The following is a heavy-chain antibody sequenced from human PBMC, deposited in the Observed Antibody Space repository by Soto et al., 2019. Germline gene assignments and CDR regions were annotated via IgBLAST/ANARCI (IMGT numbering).Heavy chain of an antibody. CDR2: MNPNSGNT. V-gene: IGHV1-8*01. Sequence: ASVKVSCKASGYTFTSYDINWVRQATGQGLEWMGWMNPNSGNTGYAQKFQGRVTMTRNTSISTAYMELSSLRSEDTAVYYCARIMGAIGYYDILTGYRREYYYYYMDVWGKGTTVTVS. D-gene: IGHD3-9*01. CDR1: GYTFTSYD. CDR3: ARIMGAIGYYDILTGYRREYYYYYMDV. J-gene: IGHJ6*03.